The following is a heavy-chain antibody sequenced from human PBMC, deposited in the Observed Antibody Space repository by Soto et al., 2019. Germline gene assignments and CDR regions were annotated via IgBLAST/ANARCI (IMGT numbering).Heavy chain of an antibody. D-gene: IGHD3-10*01. V-gene: IGHV1-2*02. CDR3: ARRYYSGSGSYYGLDV. Sequence: ASVKVSCKASGYTFTGYYMHWVRQAPGQGLEWMGWINPNSGGTNYAQKFQGRVTMTRDTSISTAYMELSRLRSDDTAVYYCARRYYSGSGSYYGLDVWGQGTTVTVYS. J-gene: IGHJ6*02. CDR2: INPNSGGT. CDR1: GYTFTGYY.